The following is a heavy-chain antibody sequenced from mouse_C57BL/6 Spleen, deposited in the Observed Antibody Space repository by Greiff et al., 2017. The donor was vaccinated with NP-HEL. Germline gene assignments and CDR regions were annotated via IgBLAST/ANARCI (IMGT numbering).Heavy chain of an antibody. V-gene: IGHV1-69*01. CDR1: GYTFTSYW. Sequence: QVQLQQPGAELVMPGASVKLSCKAPGYTFTSYWMHWVKQRPGQGLEWIGEIDPSDSYTNYNQKFKGKSTLTVDKSSSTAYMQLSSLTSEDSAVYYCARRVYDGYYPYYFDYWGQGTTLTVSS. CDR3: ARRVYDGYYPYYFDY. D-gene: IGHD2-3*01. CDR2: IDPSDSYT. J-gene: IGHJ2*01.